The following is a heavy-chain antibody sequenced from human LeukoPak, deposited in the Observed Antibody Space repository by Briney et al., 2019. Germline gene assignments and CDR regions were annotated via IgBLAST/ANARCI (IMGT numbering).Heavy chain of an antibody. J-gene: IGHJ6*02. CDR1: GFTVSSNY. Sequence: GGSLRLSCAASGFTVSSNYMSWVRQAPGKGLEWVSVIYSGGSTYYADSVKGRFTISRDNSKNTLYLQMNSLRAEDTAVYYCARAGPKTGFQVVAGYGMDVWGQGTTVTVSS. CDR3: ARAGPKTGFQVVAGYGMDV. D-gene: IGHD2-15*01. V-gene: IGHV3-66*01. CDR2: IYSGGST.